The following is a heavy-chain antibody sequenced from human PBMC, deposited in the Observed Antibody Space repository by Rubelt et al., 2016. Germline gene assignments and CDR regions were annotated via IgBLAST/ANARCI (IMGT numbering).Heavy chain of an antibody. J-gene: IGHJ6*02. V-gene: IGHV3-53*04. CDR1: GFTFSSYA. CDR3: ARYLAGMDV. CDR2: IYSGGST. Sequence: GQLLESGGGLVQPGGSLRLSCAASGFTFSSYAMSWVRQAPGKGLEWVSVIYSGGSTYYADSVKGRFTISRHNSKNTRYLQMNSLRAEDTAVYYCARYLAGMDVWGQGTTVTVSS.